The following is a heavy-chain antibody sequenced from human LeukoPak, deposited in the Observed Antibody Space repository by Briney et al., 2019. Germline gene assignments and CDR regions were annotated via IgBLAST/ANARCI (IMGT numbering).Heavy chain of an antibody. CDR3: ARDRLRWPKIDY. CDR2: IYYSGGT. V-gene: IGHV4-59*12. J-gene: IGHJ4*02. Sequence: SETLSLTCTVSGGSINSYYWSWIRQPPGKGLEWIGYIYYSGGTNYNPSLKSRVTISVDTSKNQFSLKLNSVTAADTAVYYCARDRLRWPKIDYWGQGTLVTVSS. D-gene: IGHD4-23*01. CDR1: GGSINSYY.